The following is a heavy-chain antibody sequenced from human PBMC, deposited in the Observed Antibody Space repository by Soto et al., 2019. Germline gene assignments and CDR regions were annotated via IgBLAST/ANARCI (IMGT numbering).Heavy chain of an antibody. CDR3: ARDVETSMDGLNYFDP. CDR1: GFTFSSYT. Sequence: GGSLRLSCAASGFTFSSYTMNWVRQAPGKGLEWVSSISSSGSYIHYADSVKGRFTISRDNAKNSLFLQMDSLRAEDTAVYYCARDVETSMDGLNYFDPWGQGTLVTVSS. J-gene: IGHJ5*02. V-gene: IGHV3-21*01. CDR2: ISSSGSYI. D-gene: IGHD5-18*01.